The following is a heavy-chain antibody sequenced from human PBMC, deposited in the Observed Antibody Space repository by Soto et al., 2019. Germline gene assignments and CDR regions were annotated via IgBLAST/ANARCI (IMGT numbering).Heavy chain of an antibody. J-gene: IGHJ3*02. CDR2: IYYSGST. V-gene: IGHV4-59*01. CDR1: GGSISSYY. Sequence: PSETLSLTCTVSGGSISSYYWSWIRQPPGKGLEWIGYIYYSGSTNYNPSLKSRVTISVDTSKNQFSLKLSSVTAADTAVYYCARRGGLPGAFDIWGQGTMVTVSS. CDR3: ARRGGLPGAFDI. D-gene: IGHD5-18*01.